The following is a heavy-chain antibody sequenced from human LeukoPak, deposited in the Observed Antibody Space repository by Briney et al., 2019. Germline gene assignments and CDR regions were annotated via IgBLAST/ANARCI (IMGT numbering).Heavy chain of an antibody. D-gene: IGHD3-10*01. CDR1: GGSISCGDYY. CDR2: IYYSGST. J-gene: IGHJ4*02. CDR3: ARGGGDGSGPGY. Sequence: SQTLFHSCTVSGGSISCGDYYWSWIRQPPGKGLEWIGYIYYSGSTYYNPSLKSRVTISVDTSNNQFSLKLSSVTAADTAVYYCARGGGDGSGPGYWGQGTLVTVSS. V-gene: IGHV4-30-4*01.